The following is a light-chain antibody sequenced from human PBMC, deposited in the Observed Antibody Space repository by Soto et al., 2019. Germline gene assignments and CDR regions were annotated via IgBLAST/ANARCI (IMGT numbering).Light chain of an antibody. Sequence: QSALTQPASVSGSPGQSITISCTGTSSDVGRYNSVSWYQQHSGKAPKLVIYDVTTRPSGVPDRFSGSKSGNTASLTISGLQAEDEADYYCSSYSIRNTPVYVFGTGTQLTVL. CDR1: SSDVGRYNS. V-gene: IGLV2-14*03. J-gene: IGLJ1*01. CDR2: DVT. CDR3: SSYSIRNTPVYV.